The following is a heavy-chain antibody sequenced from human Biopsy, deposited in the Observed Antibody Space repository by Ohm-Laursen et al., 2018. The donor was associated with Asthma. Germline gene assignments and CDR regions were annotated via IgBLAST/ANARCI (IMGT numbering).Heavy chain of an antibody. CDR3: ARVQKSPGDRWFDP. CDR2: ISGGGPST. J-gene: IGHJ5*02. D-gene: IGHD7-27*01. Sequence: SLRLSCAASGFPFRGFGMTWVRQAPGRGLEWVATISGGGPSTFYAASVKGRFTISSDTLKNTVFLHLSSLRAEDAAVYYCARVQKSPGDRWFDPWGQGTLVTVSS. CDR1: GFPFRGFG. V-gene: IGHV3-23*01.